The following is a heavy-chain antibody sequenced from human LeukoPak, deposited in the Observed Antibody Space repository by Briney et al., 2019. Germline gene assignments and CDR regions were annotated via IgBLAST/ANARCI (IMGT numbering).Heavy chain of an antibody. CDR3: AKAGSSGSFDS. CDR1: GFTFSSYA. D-gene: IGHD6-19*01. CDR2: ISGSGSST. Sequence: GGSLRLSCAASGFTFSSYAMSWVRQAPGKGLEWVSAISGSGSSTYYADSVKGRFTISRDNSKNTVYLQMNSLRADDTAVFYCAKAGSSGSFDSWGQGTHVTVSS. J-gene: IGHJ4*02. V-gene: IGHV3-23*01.